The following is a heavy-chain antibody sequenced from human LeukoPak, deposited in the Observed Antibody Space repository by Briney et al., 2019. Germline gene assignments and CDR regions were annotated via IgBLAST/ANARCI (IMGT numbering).Heavy chain of an antibody. Sequence: PSETLSLTCAVYGGSFSGYYWSWIRQPPGKGLEWIGEINHSGSTNYNPSLKSRVTISVDTSKNQFSLKLSSVTAADTAVYYCARVRPRSVFDYWGQGTLVIVSS. CDR3: ARVRPRSVFDY. J-gene: IGHJ4*02. CDR2: INHSGST. CDR1: GGSFSGYY. V-gene: IGHV4-34*01.